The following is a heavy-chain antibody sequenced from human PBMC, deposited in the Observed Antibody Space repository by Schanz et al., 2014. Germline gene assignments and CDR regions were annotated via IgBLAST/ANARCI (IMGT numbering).Heavy chain of an antibody. J-gene: IGHJ4*02. Sequence: QVQLVQSGSELKKPGASVKVSCKASGYTFTSFAMNWVRQAPGQGLEWMGKIIPILGMENYAQKFQGRVTITADKSTSTAYMELSSLRSEDTAVYYCAREEEAAVRPFRFDYWGQGTLVTVSS. CDR2: IIPILGME. CDR1: GYTFTSFA. CDR3: AREEEAAVRPFRFDY. D-gene: IGHD6-6*01. V-gene: IGHV1-69*09.